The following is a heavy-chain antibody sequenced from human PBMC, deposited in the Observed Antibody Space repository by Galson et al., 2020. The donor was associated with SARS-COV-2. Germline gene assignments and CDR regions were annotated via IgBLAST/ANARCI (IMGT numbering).Heavy chain of an antibody. V-gene: IGHV4-30-2*01. D-gene: IGHD4-17*01. CDR1: GTSISSGSYS. J-gene: IGHJ3*02. CDR2: IPHSGGT. CDR3: ARLHYGEYAPEAFDI. Sequence: SETLSLTCAVSGTSISSGSYSWNWLRQPPGKGLEWIGYIPHSGGTYYNPSLKSRVTISGDRSKNQFSLRLSSVTAADTAVYYCARLHYGEYAPEAFDIWGPGTRVTVAS.